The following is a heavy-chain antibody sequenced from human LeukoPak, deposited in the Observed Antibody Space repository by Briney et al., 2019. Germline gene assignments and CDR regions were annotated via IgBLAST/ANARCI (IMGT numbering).Heavy chain of an antibody. Sequence: GGSLRLSCASTFTFSIYGMHWVRRAPGKGLQELAFIQYDGTNKYYADSVKGRFTISRDNSRNTLYLQMNSLRAEDTAVYYCARDRTAYRYGTLFDYWGQGALVTVSS. CDR3: ARDRTAYRYGTLFDY. CDR1: TFTFSIYG. V-gene: IGHV3-30*02. D-gene: IGHD3-16*02. CDR2: IQYDGTNK. J-gene: IGHJ4*02.